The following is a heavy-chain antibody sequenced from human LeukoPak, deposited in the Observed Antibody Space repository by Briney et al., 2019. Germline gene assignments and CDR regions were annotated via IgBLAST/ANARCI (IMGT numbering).Heavy chain of an antibody. CDR2: INSDGSEG. D-gene: IGHD3-22*01. CDR3: ARDSDSSGHYYMDYFDY. J-gene: IGHJ4*02. CDR1: GFTFSGFW. Sequence: GGSLRLSCAVSGFTFSGFWMSWSRQAPGKGLEWVASINSDGSEGYYADVVKGRFTISRDNAWNSLYLQMNSLRAEDTAVYYCARDSDSSGHYYMDYFDYWGQGALVTVSS. V-gene: IGHV3-7*01.